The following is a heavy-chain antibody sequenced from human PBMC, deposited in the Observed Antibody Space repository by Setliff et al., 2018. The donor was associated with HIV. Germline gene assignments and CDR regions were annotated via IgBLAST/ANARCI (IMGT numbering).Heavy chain of an antibody. J-gene: IGHJ6*03. Sequence: ASVKVSCKASGYSFANYYIHWVRQAPGQGFEWMGISNPSGGSTNYAQKFQGRSTRTRDTSTSTAYMALSGLRSEDTAVYYCAKHRVTLLYYMAVWGKGTTVTVS. CDR3: AKHRVTLLYYMAV. CDR2: SNPSGGST. D-gene: IGHD3-10*01. V-gene: IGHV1-46*01. CDR1: GYSFANYY.